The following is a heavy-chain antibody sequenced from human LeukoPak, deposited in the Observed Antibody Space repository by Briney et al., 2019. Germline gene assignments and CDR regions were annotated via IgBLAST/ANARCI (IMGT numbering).Heavy chain of an antibody. CDR1: GYTFTSYD. J-gene: IGHJ4*02. V-gene: IGHV1-8*02. CDR3: AREGGYNILTGYRDY. Sequence: GASVKVSCKASGYTFTSYDINWVRQATGQGLEWMGWMNPNSGNTGYAQKFQGRVTMTRDTSISTAYMELSRLRSDDTAVYYCAREGGYNILTGYRDYWGQGTLVTVSS. CDR2: MNPNSGNT. D-gene: IGHD3-9*01.